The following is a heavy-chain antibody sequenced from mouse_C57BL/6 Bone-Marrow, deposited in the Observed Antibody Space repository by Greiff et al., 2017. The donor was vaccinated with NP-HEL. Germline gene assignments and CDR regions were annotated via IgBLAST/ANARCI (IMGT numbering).Heavy chain of an antibody. Sequence: DVQLQESGGGLVQPGGSLKLSCAASGFTFSDYYMYWVRQTPEKRLEWVAYISNGGGSTYYPDTVKGRFTISSDNAKNTLYLQVSRLKSEDTAMYYCARQGRVYSYAMDYWGQGTSVTVSS. CDR1: GFTFSDYY. CDR2: ISNGGGST. V-gene: IGHV5-12*01. CDR3: ARQGRVYSYAMDY. J-gene: IGHJ4*01. D-gene: IGHD2-1*01.